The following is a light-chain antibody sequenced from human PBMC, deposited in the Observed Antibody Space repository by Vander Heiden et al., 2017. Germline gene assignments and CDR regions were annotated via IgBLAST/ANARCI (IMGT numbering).Light chain of an antibody. Sequence: QSPLTQPPSASASPGQSVTISCTGTSSDVGGYNYVSWYQQHPGKAPKLTIYDVNKRPSGVPDRFSGSKSGNTASLTVSGLQADDEADYYCSSYAGTNKKVFGTGTTVTVL. J-gene: IGLJ1*01. CDR1: SSDVGGYNY. CDR3: SSYAGTNKKV. CDR2: DVN. V-gene: IGLV2-8*01.